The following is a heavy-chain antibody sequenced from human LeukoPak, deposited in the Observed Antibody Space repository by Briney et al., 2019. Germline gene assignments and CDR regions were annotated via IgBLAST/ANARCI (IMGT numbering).Heavy chain of an antibody. Sequence: GGSRRLSCVASGFTFTSHWMSWVRQAPGKGLEWVANINQDGTEKHYVDSVKGRFTISRDNAKNSQFLQMNRLRDEDTAVYYCARDQRDPWGQGTLVSVSS. CDR3: ARDQRDP. CDR1: GFTFTSHW. CDR2: INQDGTEK. V-gene: IGHV3-7*01. J-gene: IGHJ5*02. D-gene: IGHD6-25*01.